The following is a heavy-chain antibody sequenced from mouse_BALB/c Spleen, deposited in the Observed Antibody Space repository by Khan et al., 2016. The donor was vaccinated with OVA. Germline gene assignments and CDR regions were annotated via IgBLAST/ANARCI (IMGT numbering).Heavy chain of an antibody. CDR3: AISITTAKGDYYAMDY. V-gene: IGHV5-6*01. J-gene: IGHJ4*01. D-gene: IGHD1-1*01. Sequence: EVELVESGGDLVKPGGSLKLSCAASGFTFSSYGMSWVRQTPDKRLEWVATISSGGHYTYFPDSVRGRFTISRDHAKNTLYLQMSSLKSEDTAIYYCAISITTAKGDYYAMDYWGQGTSVTVSS. CDR1: GFTFSSYG. CDR2: ISSGGHYT.